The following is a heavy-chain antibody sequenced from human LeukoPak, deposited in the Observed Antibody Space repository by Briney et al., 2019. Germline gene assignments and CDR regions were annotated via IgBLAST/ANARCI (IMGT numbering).Heavy chain of an antibody. CDR3: ARDLSTRPRGY. CDR2: INPNSGGT. CDR1: GGTFSSYT. J-gene: IGHJ4*02. Sequence: ASVKVSCKASGGTFSSYTISWVRQAPGQGLEWMGWINPNSGGTNYAQKFQGRVTMTRDTSISTAYMELSRLRSDDTAVYYCARDLSTRPRGYWGQGTLVTVSS. V-gene: IGHV1-2*02. D-gene: IGHD2/OR15-2a*01.